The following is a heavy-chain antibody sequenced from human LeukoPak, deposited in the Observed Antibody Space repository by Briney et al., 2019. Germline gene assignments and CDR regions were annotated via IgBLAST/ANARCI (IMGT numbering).Heavy chain of an antibody. CDR3: AKTGFQFGYYYYYMDV. CDR1: GFTFSDYG. CDR2: LRFDGSNE. Sequence: GGSLRLSCAASGFTFSDYGMHWVRQAPGKGLEWVAFLRFDGSNEYYADSVKGRFTISRDNSKNTLYLQMNSLRADDTALYYCAKTGFQFGYYYYYMDVWGKGTTVTVSS. D-gene: IGHD1-14*01. V-gene: IGHV3-30*02. J-gene: IGHJ6*03.